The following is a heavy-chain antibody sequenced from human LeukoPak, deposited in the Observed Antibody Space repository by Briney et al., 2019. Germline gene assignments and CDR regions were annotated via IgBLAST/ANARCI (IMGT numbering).Heavy chain of an antibody. CDR3: ARDLYHYGPGNYVPGLPDY. Sequence: PGGSLRLSCAASGFTFRTYWVHWVRQAPGKGLVWVAGINGDGSSTNYADSVKGRFTISRDDAKKLLYLEMNSLRAEDTAVYYCARDLYHYGPGNYVPGLPDYWGRGTLVTVSS. J-gene: IGHJ4*02. D-gene: IGHD3-10*01. CDR1: GFTFRTYW. CDR2: INGDGSST. V-gene: IGHV3-74*01.